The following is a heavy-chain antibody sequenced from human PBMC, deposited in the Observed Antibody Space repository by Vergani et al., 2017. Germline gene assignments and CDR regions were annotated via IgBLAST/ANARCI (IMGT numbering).Heavy chain of an antibody. D-gene: IGHD1-26*01. V-gene: IGHV4-59*11. CDR1: GGSISSHY. CDR2: IYYSGST. Sequence: QVQLQESGPGLVKPSETLSLTCTVSGGSISSHYWSWIRQPPGKGLEWIGYIYYSGSTYYNPSLKSRVTISVDTSKNQFSLKLSSVTAADTAVYYCARGEVGATTGFDYWGQGTLVTVSS. CDR3: ARGEVGATTGFDY. J-gene: IGHJ4*02.